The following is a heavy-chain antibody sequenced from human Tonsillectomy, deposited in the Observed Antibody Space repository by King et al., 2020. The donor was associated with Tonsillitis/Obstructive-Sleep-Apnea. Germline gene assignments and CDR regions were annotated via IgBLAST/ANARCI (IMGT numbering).Heavy chain of an antibody. Sequence: VQLQQWGAGLLKPSETLSLTCAVYGGSFSGYYWSWIRQPPGKGLEWIGEIDHSGSTNYNPSLKSRVTISLDTSKNQFSLKLSSVTAADTAVYYCARLRFGGYLRGDGFDIWGQGTMVTVSS. V-gene: IGHV4-34*01. CDR3: ARLRFGGYLRGDGFDI. CDR2: IDHSGST. CDR1: GGSFSGYY. D-gene: IGHD3-10*01. J-gene: IGHJ3*02.